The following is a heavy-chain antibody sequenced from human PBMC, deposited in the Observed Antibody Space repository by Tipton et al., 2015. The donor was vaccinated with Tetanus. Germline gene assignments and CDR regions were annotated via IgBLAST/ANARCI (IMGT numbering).Heavy chain of an antibody. J-gene: IGHJ4*02. D-gene: IGHD1-26*01. V-gene: IGHV3-23*01. CDR3: AKDGLDYGGCYFPPAC. CDR1: GFTFSNYA. CDR2: ISDSGTTT. Sequence: SLRLSCAASGFTFSNYALTWVRQAPGKGLEWISLISDSGTTTYDADYVKGRFSISRDNSNNTLYLQMISLRAEDTAVYYCAKDGLDYGGCYFPPACGGQGTLVAVSS.